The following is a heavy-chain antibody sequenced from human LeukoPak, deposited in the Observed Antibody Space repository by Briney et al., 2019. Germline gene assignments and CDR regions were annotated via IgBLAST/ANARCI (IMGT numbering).Heavy chain of an antibody. D-gene: IGHD2-2*01. Sequence: GGSLRLSCAASGFTVSSNYMSWVRQAPGKGLEWVSVIYSGGSTYYTDSVKGRFTISRDNSKNTLYLQMNSLRAEDTAVYYCAREHREPAPDVWGKGTTVTVSS. CDR2: IYSGGST. CDR1: GFTVSSNY. J-gene: IGHJ6*04. V-gene: IGHV3-53*01. CDR3: AREHREPAPDV.